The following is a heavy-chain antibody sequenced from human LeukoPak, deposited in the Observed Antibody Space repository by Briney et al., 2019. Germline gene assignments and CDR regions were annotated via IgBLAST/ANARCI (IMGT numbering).Heavy chain of an antibody. CDR3: AKDAGWQWLVEGLDY. CDR2: ISYDGSNK. CDR1: GFTFSSYG. V-gene: IGHV3-30*18. D-gene: IGHD6-19*01. Sequence: GGSLRLSCAASGFTFSSYGMHWVRQAPGKGLEWVAVISYDGSNKYYADSVKGRFTISRDNSKNTLYLQMNSLRAEDTAVYYCAKDAGWQWLVEGLDYWGQGTLVTVSS. J-gene: IGHJ4*02.